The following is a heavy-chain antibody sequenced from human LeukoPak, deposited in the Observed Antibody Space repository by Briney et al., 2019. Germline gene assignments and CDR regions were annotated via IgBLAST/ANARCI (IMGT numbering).Heavy chain of an antibody. CDR1: GYTFTSYG. D-gene: IGHD3-3*01. J-gene: IGHJ6*03. V-gene: IGHV1-18*01. CDR2: ISAYNGNT. CDR3: AREAPPGDLGVVTYYYYYYYMDV. Sequence: GASVKVSCKASGYTFTSYGISWVRQAPGQGLEWMGRISAYNGNTNYAQKLQGRVTMTTDTSTSTAYMELRSLRSDDTAVYYCAREAPPGDLGVVTYYYYYYYMDVWGKGTTVTVSS.